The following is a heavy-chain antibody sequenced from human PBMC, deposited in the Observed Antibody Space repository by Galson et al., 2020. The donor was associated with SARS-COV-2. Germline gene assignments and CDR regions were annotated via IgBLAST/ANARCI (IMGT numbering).Heavy chain of an antibody. V-gene: IGHV4-34*01. CDR2: INNSGST. CDR3: ARGRTVTTFYYYYGMDG. CDR1: GGSFSGYY. J-gene: IGHJ6*02. Sequence: SETLSLTCAVYGGSFSGYYWSWIRQPPGKGLEWIGEINNSGSTNYNPSLKSRVTISVETSKNQFSLKLSSVTAADTAVYYCARGRTVTTFYYYYGMDGWGQGTTVTVSS. D-gene: IGHD4-17*01.